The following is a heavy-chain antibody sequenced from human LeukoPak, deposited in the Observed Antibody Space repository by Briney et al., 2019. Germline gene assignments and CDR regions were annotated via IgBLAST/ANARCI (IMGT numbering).Heavy chain of an antibody. J-gene: IGHJ4*02. CDR3: AKGRWDDFWSGLGYFDY. CDR1: GFTFSSYG. V-gene: IGHV3-30*18. D-gene: IGHD3-3*01. Sequence: GGSLRLSCAASGFTFSSYGMPWVRQAPGKGLEWVAVISYDGSNKYYADSVKGRFTISRDNSKNTLYLQMNSLRAEDTAVYYCAKGRWDDFWSGLGYFDYWGQGTLVTVSS. CDR2: ISYDGSNK.